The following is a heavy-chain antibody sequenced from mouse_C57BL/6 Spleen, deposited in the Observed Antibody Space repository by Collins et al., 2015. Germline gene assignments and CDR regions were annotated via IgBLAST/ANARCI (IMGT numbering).Heavy chain of an antibody. CDR1: GYTFTNFW. J-gene: IGHJ1*03. CDR3: ARRDYFGSRGYFDV. V-gene: IGHV1-69*01. D-gene: IGHD1-1*01. CDR2: IDPSDSYT. Sequence: QVQLQQPGAELVMPGASVKLSCQASGYTFTNFWIHWVKQRPGQGLEWIGEIDPSDSYTNYNQKFKDKSTLTVDKSSSTANMQLSSLTSEDSAVYYCARRDYFGSRGYFDVRGTGTTVTVSS.